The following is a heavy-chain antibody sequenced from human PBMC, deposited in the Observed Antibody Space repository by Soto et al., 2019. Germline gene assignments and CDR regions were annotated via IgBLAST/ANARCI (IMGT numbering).Heavy chain of an antibody. V-gene: IGHV1-69*13. J-gene: IGHJ6*02. Sequence: SVKVSCKASGGTFSSYAISWVRQAPGQGLEWMGGIIPIFGTANYAQKFQGRVTITADESTSTAYMELSSLRSEDTAVYYCARVAAGGYCSSTSCYASGMDVWGQGTTVTVSS. CDR3: ARVAAGGYCSSTSCYASGMDV. D-gene: IGHD2-2*01. CDR2: IIPIFGTA. CDR1: GGTFSSYA.